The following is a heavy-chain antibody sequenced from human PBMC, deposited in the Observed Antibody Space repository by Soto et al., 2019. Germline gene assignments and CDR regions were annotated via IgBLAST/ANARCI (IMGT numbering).Heavy chain of an antibody. CDR3: TRDGPHFDY. CDR2: ISYDGSRR. CDR1: GFTFSSYA. Sequence: QVQLVESGGGVVQPGRSLRLSCAASGFTFSSYAMHWVRQAPGKGLEWVAYISYDGSRRYYADSVKGRFTISRDNSKNTLYLQMNSLRVEDTAVYYCTRDGPHFDYWGQGTLVTVSS. V-gene: IGHV3-30-3*01. J-gene: IGHJ4*02.